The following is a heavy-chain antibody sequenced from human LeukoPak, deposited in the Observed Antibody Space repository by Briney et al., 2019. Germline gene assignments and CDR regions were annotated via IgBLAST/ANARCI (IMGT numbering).Heavy chain of an antibody. CDR2: ITTSGRTI. CDR3: ARGEDYGTNSFDY. D-gene: IGHD4-17*01. Sequence: SLTPSCAASGFTVSSYETECARHAPGGWREWVSYITTSGRTISYADSVECRFTISRENAKNSLYLQMNSPRAEDTAVYYCARGEDYGTNSFDYSGQGTLVTASS. CDR1: GFTVSSYE. V-gene: IGHV3-48*03. J-gene: IGHJ4*01.